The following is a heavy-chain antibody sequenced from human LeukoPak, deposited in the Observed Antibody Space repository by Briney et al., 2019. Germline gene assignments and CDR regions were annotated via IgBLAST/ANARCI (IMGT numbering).Heavy chain of an antibody. D-gene: IGHD6-13*01. J-gene: IGHJ6*03. Sequence: GGSLRLSCAASGFTFSSYGMHWVRQAPGKGLEWVSAISGSGGSTYYADSVKGRFTISRDNSKNTLYLQMNSLRAEDTAVYYCAKDFSSSWYLHYYYYYMDVWGKGTTVTISS. CDR2: ISGSGGST. CDR3: AKDFSSSWYLHYYYYYMDV. CDR1: GFTFSSYG. V-gene: IGHV3-23*01.